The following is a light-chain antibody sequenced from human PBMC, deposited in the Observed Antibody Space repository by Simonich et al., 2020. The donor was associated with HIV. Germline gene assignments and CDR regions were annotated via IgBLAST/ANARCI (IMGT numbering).Light chain of an antibody. CDR1: QSVRSN. Sequence: EVVMTQSPATLSVSPGERATLSCRASQSVRSNLAWYQQKPVQAPSLLIYGASTRATDIPARFSGSGSGTEFTLTISSLQAEDVAVYYCQQYYSTPPTFGQGTKVEIK. CDR2: GAS. CDR3: QQYYSTPPT. V-gene: IGKV3-15*01. J-gene: IGKJ1*01.